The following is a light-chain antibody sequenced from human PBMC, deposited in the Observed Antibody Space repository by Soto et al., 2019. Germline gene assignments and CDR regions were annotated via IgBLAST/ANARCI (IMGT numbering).Light chain of an antibody. CDR2: EVS. V-gene: IGLV2-14*01. CDR3: SSYTSSSTVV. J-gene: IGLJ2*01. CDR1: TSDVGGYNY. Sequence: QSALTQPASVSGSPGQSITISCTGTTSDVGGYNYVSWYQQHPDKAPKLMIYEVSTRPSGVSNRFSGSKSANTASLTISGLQAEDEADYYCSSYTSSSTVVFGGGTKLTVL.